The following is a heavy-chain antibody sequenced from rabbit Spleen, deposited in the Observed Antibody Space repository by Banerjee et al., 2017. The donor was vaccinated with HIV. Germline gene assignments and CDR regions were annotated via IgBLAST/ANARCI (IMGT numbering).Heavy chain of an antibody. CDR2: IYNGDGST. CDR3: ARARYIRGGFGATYPTYFNL. J-gene: IGHJ4*01. V-gene: IGHV1S40*01. D-gene: IGHD6-1*01. CDR1: GIDFSSSYY. Sequence: QSLEESGGDLVKPGASLTLTCTASGIDFSSSYYMCWVRQAPGKGLEWIACIYNGDGSTYYASWPKGRFTISRASSTTVTLRMTSLTAADTATYFCARARYIRGGFGATYPTYFNLWGQGTLVTVS.